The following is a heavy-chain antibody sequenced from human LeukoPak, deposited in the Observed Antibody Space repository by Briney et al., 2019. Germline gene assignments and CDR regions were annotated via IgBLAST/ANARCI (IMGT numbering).Heavy chain of an antibody. CDR3: ARAQYSSSWYFDY. Sequence: GGSLRLSCAASGFTFSDYSMSWVRQAPGKGLEWVSYIPTGSSTIYYVESVKGRFTISRDNAKSSLYLQMNSLRAEDTAVYYCARAQYSSSWYFDYWGQGTLVTVSA. CDR2: IPTGSSTI. CDR1: GFTFSDYS. V-gene: IGHV3-48*01. J-gene: IGHJ4*02. D-gene: IGHD6-13*01.